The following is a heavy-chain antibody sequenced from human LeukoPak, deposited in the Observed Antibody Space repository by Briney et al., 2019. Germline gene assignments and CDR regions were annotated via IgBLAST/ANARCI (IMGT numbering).Heavy chain of an antibody. Sequence: SETLSLTCTVSGCSISGYHWSWIRQPPGKGLEWIGYIYSSGSTEYKPSLKSRATISADTSKNQFSLKLTSVTAADTAIYYCARRNDFDIWGQGTMVTVSS. CDR1: GCSISGYH. V-gene: IGHV4-4*08. CDR2: IYSSGST. J-gene: IGHJ3*02. CDR3: ARRNDFDI.